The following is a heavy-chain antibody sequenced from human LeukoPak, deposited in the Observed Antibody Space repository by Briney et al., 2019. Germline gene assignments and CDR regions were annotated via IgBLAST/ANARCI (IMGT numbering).Heavy chain of an antibody. Sequence: SETLSLTCTVSGGSISSYYWSWIRQPPGKGLEWIGYIYYSGSTNYNPSLKSRVTISIDTSKNQLSLRLSSVTAADTAVYYCARSPVVVVAATRLRRWFDPWGQGTLVTVSS. CDR2: IYYSGST. J-gene: IGHJ5*02. CDR1: GGSISSYY. V-gene: IGHV4-59*01. CDR3: ARSPVVVVAATRLRRWFDP. D-gene: IGHD2-15*01.